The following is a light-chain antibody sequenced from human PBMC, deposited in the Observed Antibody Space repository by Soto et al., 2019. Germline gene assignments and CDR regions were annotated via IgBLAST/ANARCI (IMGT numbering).Light chain of an antibody. CDR1: SSDVGGYNY. Sequence: QSALTQPASVSGSPGQSITISCTGTSSDVGGYNYVSWYQQHPGKAPKLMIYDVSNRPSGVSNRFSGSKSGNTASLTISGLQAADEAYYYCSSYTSSSTVVFGGGTKLTVL. V-gene: IGLV2-14*01. CDR2: DVS. J-gene: IGLJ2*01. CDR3: SSYTSSSTVV.